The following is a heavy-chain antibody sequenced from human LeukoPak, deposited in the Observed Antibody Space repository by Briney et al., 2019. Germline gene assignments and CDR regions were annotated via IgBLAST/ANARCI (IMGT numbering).Heavy chain of an antibody. D-gene: IGHD2-2*02. CDR2: IIPIFGTA. V-gene: IGHV1-69*01. J-gene: IGHJ4*02. Sequence: GSSVKVSCKASGGTFSSYAISWVRQAPGQGLEWMGGIIPIFGTANYAQKFQGRVTITADESTSTAYMELSSLRSEDTAVYYCATYGIVVVPAAIHHWGQGTLVTVSS. CDR1: GGTFSSYA. CDR3: ATYGIVVVPAAIHH.